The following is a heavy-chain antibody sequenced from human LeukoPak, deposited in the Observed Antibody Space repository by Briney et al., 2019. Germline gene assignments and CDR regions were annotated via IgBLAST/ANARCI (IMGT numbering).Heavy chain of an antibody. J-gene: IGHJ6*03. Sequence: HPGGSLRLSCAASGFTFSNYAMTWVRQAPGKGLEWVSGISGSGDNTYYADSVKGRFTISRDNSKNTLYLQMNTLRAEDTAVYYCARRVRFGVSGSYYMDVWGKGTTVTISS. CDR1: GFTFSNYA. CDR2: ISGSGDNT. V-gene: IGHV3-23*01. D-gene: IGHD3-10*01. CDR3: ARRVRFGVSGSYYMDV.